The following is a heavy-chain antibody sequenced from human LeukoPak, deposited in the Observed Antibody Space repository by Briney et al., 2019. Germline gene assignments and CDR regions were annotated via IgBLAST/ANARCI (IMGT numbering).Heavy chain of an antibody. V-gene: IGHV3-30*01. J-gene: IGHJ4*02. CDR1: GFTFSNYP. Sequence: PGGSLRLSCAASGFTFSNYPIHWVRQAPGKGPEWVAVISYDGNYQYYAESVKGRFTVSRDNSKNTVYLQMDSLRAEDTAVYYCAKGVAAGTWGTSFDFWGQGTLVTVSS. D-gene: IGHD6-13*01. CDR3: AKGVAAGTWGTSFDF. CDR2: ISYDGNYQ.